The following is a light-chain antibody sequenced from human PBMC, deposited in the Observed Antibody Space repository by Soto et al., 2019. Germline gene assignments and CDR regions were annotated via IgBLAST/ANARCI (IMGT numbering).Light chain of an antibody. CDR1: QGIRHD. Sequence: AIQMTQSPSSLSASVGDRVTITCXASQGIRHDLGWYQQKPGKAPKLLIYGASSLQSGVPSRFSGSGSGTDVTLTISSLQPEDFATDYCQQDYNYPFTFGPGTKVDIK. CDR2: GAS. J-gene: IGKJ3*01. CDR3: QQDYNYPFT. V-gene: IGKV1-6*01.